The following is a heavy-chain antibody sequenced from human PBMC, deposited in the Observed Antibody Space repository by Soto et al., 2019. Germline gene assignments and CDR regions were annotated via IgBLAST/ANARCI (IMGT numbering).Heavy chain of an antibody. Sequence: GEPMKISNNGSGYSFTNYLIGWVRQMPGKGLGWMGIIYPGDSDTRYSTSFQGQVTISADKAISTAYLQWSSLKASDTAMYYCARRREIRILGVVISRDAFDIWGQGTMVTVSS. V-gene: IGHV5-51*01. J-gene: IGHJ3*02. CDR1: GYSFTNYL. CDR3: ARRREIRILGVVISRDAFDI. CDR2: IYPGDSDT. D-gene: IGHD3-3*01.